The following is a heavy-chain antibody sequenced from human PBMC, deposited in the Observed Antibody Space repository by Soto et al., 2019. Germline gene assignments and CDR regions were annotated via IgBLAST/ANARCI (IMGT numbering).Heavy chain of an antibody. J-gene: IGHJ6*02. CDR3: ARNGTQTGYSYGMDV. Sequence: SVKVSCKASGGTFSSYAISWVRQAPGQGLEWMGGIIPIFGTANYAQKFQGRVTITADESTSTAYMELSSLRSEDTAVYYCARNGTQTGYSYGMDVWGQGTMVTVS. D-gene: IGHD1-1*01. CDR2: IIPIFGTA. V-gene: IGHV1-69*13. CDR1: GGTFSSYA.